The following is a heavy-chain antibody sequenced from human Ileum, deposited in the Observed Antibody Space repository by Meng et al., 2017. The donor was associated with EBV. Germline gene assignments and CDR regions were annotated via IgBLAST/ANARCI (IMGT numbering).Heavy chain of an antibody. J-gene: IGHJ4*02. CDR2: IIPIFSTT. V-gene: IGHV1-69*18. CDR3: ARGYDTIRYFFDS. CDR1: GGSFSSYV. Sequence: QVALVQDGADVEKPGSSVKVSCKASGGSFSSYVITWVRQAPGQGLEWMGRIIPIFSTTNYAQKFQGRVTITADESTGTVYMELSSLRYDDTAAYFCARGYDTIRYFFDSWGQGTLVTVSS. D-gene: IGHD3-22*01.